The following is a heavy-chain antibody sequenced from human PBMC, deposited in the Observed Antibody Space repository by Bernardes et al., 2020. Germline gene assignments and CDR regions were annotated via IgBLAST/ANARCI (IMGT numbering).Heavy chain of an antibody. V-gene: IGHV1-3*01. Sequence: ASVKVSCKASGYTFATSAIHWVRQAPRQGLEWMGWINPVSGNTQYSQHFQGRVTITRDTSASTAYMELTSLTSEDTAVYYCARGRFDVRERKNSNRLFGYWGQGTLVTVST. CDR3: ARGRFDVRERKNSNRLFGY. CDR2: INPVSGNT. CDR1: GYTFATSA. D-gene: IGHD1-26*01. J-gene: IGHJ4*02.